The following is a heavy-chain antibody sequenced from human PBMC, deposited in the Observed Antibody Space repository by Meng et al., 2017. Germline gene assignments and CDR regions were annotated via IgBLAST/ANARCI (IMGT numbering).Heavy chain of an antibody. CDR2: INHSGST. CDR3: ARGRWRGNRFDP. Sequence: VELQHWGAGLLKPSESLSLTCAVYGGSFSGYSWSWIRQPPGKGLEWIGEINHSGSTNYNPSLKSRVTISVDTSKNQFSLKLSSVTAADTAVYYCARGRWRGNRFDPWGQGTLVTVSS. D-gene: IGHD3-10*01. V-gene: IGHV4-34*01. J-gene: IGHJ5*02. CDR1: GGSFSGYS.